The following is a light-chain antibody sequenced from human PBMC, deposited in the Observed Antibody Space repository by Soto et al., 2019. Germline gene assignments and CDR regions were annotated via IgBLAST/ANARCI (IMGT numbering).Light chain of an antibody. V-gene: IGKV1-5*01. Sequence: DIQRTRSPSSLSAYVRDRVTITCRASQNINRRLAWYQQKPGKAPNLLIYDASSLESGVPARFSGGGSGTEFTLTISSLQPDDFSTFYCQQYNNYPWTFGQGTKVDI. CDR3: QQYNNYPWT. CDR2: DAS. CDR1: QNINRR. J-gene: IGKJ1*01.